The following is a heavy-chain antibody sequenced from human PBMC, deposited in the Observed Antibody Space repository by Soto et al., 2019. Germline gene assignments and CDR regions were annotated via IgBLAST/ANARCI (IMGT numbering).Heavy chain of an antibody. CDR2: ISSSSGTI. J-gene: IGHJ6*02. V-gene: IGHV3-48*02. Sequence: VQLVESGGGLVQPGGSLRLSCVASGFTFSSYSLNWVRQAPGEGLEWVSYISSSSGTIYYADSVKGRFTISRDNAENSLYLQMNSLRDDDTAVYYCAREDPWSANADDMDVWGQGTTVTVSS. CDR3: AREDPWSANADDMDV. D-gene: IGHD3-3*01. CDR1: GFTFSSYS.